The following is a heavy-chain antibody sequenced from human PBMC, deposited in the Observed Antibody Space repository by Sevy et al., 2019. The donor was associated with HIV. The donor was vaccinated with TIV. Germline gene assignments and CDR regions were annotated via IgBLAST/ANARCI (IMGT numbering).Heavy chain of an antibody. CDR2: IIPMLGTA. CDR1: GRTFNNYA. Sequence: ASVKVSCKASGRTFNNYAISWVRQAPGQGLEWMGGIIPMLGTAYYVQKFQDRVTITADESTSTAYVELSSLRSEDTAVYYCARSISWYASFDYWGQGTLVTVSS. V-gene: IGHV1-69*13. J-gene: IGHJ4*02. CDR3: ARSISWYASFDY. D-gene: IGHD6-13*01.